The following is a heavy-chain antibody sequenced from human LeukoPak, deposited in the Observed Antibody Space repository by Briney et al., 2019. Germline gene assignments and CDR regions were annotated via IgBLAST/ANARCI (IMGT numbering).Heavy chain of an antibody. J-gene: IGHJ4*02. CDR2: ISGSGRTM. V-gene: IGHV3-48*03. D-gene: IGHD5-12*01. CDR3: ARGGLYGYDVFDY. Sequence: GGSLRLSCAASGFTFSSYEMNWVRQAPGKGLEWVSYISGSGRTMSYADSVKGRFTISRDNAKNSLYLQMNSLRVEDTAVYHCARGGLYGYDVFDYWGQGTLVTVSS. CDR1: GFTFSSYE.